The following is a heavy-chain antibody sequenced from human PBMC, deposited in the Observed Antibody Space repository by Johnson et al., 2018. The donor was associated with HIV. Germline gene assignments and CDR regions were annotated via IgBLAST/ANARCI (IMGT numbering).Heavy chain of an antibody. CDR2: ISSSGSTI. V-gene: IGHV3-11*04. CDR1: GFTFSDHY. CDR3: ARPPPFMGNYGSGSWWAFDI. D-gene: IGHD3-10*01. Sequence: QVQLVESGGGLVKPGGSLRLSCAASGFTFSDHYMSWIRQAPGKGPDWVSYISSSGSTIYYADSVKGRFTISRDNAKNSLYLQMNSLRAEHTAVYYCARPPPFMGNYGSGSWWAFDIWGQGTMVTVSS. J-gene: IGHJ3*02.